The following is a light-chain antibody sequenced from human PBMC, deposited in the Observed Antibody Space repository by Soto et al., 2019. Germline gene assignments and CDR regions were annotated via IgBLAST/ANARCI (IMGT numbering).Light chain of an antibody. CDR3: QQYNSYSTWT. CDR2: KAS. V-gene: IGKV1-5*03. J-gene: IGKJ1*01. Sequence: DIQMTQSPSTLSASLGDRVTITCRASQGISSWLAWYQQKPGKAPKVLIYKASSLESGVPSRFSGSGSGTEFTLTISSLQPDDFATYYCQQYNSYSTWTFGQGTKVDIK. CDR1: QGISSW.